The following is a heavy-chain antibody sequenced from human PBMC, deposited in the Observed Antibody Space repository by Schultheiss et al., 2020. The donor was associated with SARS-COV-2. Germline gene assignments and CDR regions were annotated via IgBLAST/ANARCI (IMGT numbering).Heavy chain of an antibody. J-gene: IGHJ4*02. CDR3: ARGGAYGSGSYFDY. D-gene: IGHD3-10*01. CDR2: IYYSGST. V-gene: IGHV4-34*01. Sequence: SETLSLICAVYGGSFSGYYWSWIRQPPGKGLEWIGYIYYSGSTNYNPSLKSRVTISVDTSKNQFSLKVTSVTAADTAVYYCARGGAYGSGSYFDYWGQGTLVTVSS. CDR1: GGSFSGYY.